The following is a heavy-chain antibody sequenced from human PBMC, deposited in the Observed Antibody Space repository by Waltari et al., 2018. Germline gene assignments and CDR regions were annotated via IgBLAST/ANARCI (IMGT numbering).Heavy chain of an antibody. Sequence: QVQLQQWGAGLLKPSETLSLTCAVYGGSFSGYYWSWIRQPPGKGLEWIGEINHSGSPNYNPSLKSRVTISVDTSKNQFSLKLSSVTAADTAVYYCARGSSSWYDFDYWGQGTLVTVSS. D-gene: IGHD6-13*01. CDR2: INHSGSP. CDR1: GGSFSGYY. CDR3: ARGSSSWYDFDY. J-gene: IGHJ4*02. V-gene: IGHV4-34*01.